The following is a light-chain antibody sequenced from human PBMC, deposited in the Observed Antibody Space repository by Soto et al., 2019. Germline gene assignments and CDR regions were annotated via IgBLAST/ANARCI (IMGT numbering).Light chain of an antibody. J-gene: IGKJ4*01. Sequence: ETVMTQSPATLSVSPGERATLSCRASQSVSSSLAWYQQKPGQAPRLLIYDASTRATDVPARFSGSSSGTEFILTVSSLQSEDFAVYHCQQYSNWPLTFGGGTKV. CDR2: DAS. V-gene: IGKV3-15*01. CDR3: QQYSNWPLT. CDR1: QSVSSS.